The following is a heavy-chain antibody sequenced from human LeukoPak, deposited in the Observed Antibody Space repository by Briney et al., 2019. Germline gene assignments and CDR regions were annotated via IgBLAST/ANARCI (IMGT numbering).Heavy chain of an antibody. Sequence: SETLSLTCTVSGYSISSGYYWGWIRPPPGKGLEWIGSIYHSGSTYYNPSLKSRVTISVDTSKNQFSLKLSSVTAADTAVYYCARGGDYDSSGYHWGQGTLVTVSS. CDR2: IYHSGST. CDR1: GYSISSGYY. CDR3: ARGGDYDSSGYH. V-gene: IGHV4-38-2*02. J-gene: IGHJ5*02. D-gene: IGHD3-22*01.